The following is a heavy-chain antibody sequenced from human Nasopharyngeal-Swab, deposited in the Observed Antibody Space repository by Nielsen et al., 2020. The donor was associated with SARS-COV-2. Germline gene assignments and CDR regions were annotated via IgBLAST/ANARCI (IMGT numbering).Heavy chain of an antibody. V-gene: IGHV4-34*01. J-gene: IGHJ4*02. Sequence: RQAPGKGLEWIGEINHSGSTNYNPSLKSRVTISVDTSKNQFSLKLSSVTAADTAVYYCARGPDYYGSGSYYNSVLHGYYFDYWGQGTLVTVSS. CDR2: INHSGST. CDR3: ARGPDYYGSGSYYNSVLHGYYFDY. D-gene: IGHD3-10*01.